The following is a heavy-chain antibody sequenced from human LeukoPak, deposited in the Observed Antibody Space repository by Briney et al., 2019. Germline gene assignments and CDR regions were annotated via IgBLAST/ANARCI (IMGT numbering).Heavy chain of an antibody. CDR2: SSGSGGGT. V-gene: IGHV3-23*01. Sequence: GGSLRLSCAASGFTFISYAMSWVRQAPEKGLEWVSPSSGSGGGTYYADSVKGRFTISRDDSKNTLYLQMNSLSAEDTAVYYCAKDLGRSRNNYFDYWGQGTLVTVSS. CDR3: AKDLGRSRNNYFDY. CDR1: GFTFISYA. J-gene: IGHJ4*02. D-gene: IGHD1-26*01.